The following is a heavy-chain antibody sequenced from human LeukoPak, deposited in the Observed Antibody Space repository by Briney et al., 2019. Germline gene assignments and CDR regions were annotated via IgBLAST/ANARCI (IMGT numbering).Heavy chain of an antibody. J-gene: IGHJ4*02. CDR1: GFTFSDYC. CDR2: IYYSGST. CDR3: ARLATSDILTGYGFDY. Sequence: GSLRLSCAASGFTFSDYCMNWVRQPPGKGLEWIGSIYYSGSTYYNPSLKSRVTISVDTSKNQFSLKLSSVTAADTAVYYCARLATSDILTGYGFDYWGQGTLVTVSS. D-gene: IGHD3-9*01. V-gene: IGHV4-39*01.